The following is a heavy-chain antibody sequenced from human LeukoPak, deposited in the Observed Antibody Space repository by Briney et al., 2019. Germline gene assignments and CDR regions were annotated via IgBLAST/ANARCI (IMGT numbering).Heavy chain of an antibody. CDR2: ISSSSSTI. Sequence: GGSLRLSCAASGFTFSSYSMNWVRQAPGKGLEWVSYISSSSSTIYYADSVKGRFTISRDNAKNSLYLQMNSLRAEDTAVYYCARVYYDFWSGYYTGGYYFDYWGQGTLVTVSS. CDR3: ARVYYDFWSGYYTGGYYFDY. D-gene: IGHD3-3*01. CDR1: GFTFSSYS. J-gene: IGHJ4*02. V-gene: IGHV3-48*04.